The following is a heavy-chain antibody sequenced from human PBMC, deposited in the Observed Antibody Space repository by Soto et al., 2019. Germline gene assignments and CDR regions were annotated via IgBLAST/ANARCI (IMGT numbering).Heavy chain of an antibody. J-gene: IGHJ6*02. CDR1: GGSISSYY. D-gene: IGHD3-22*01. V-gene: IGHV4-59*01. Sequence: SETLSLTCTVSGGSISSYYWSWIRQPPGKGLEWIGYIYYSGSTNYNPSLKSRVTISVDTSKNQFSLKLSSVTAADTAVYYCARELLGDYYDSSGYTAHYYYYYGMDVWGQGTTVT. CDR3: ARELLGDYYDSSGYTAHYYYYYGMDV. CDR2: IYYSGST.